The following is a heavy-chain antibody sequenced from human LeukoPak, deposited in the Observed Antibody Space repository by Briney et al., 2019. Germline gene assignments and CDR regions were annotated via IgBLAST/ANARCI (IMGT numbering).Heavy chain of an antibody. CDR2: IGGSGATT. CDR3: ARDLPLNHGDTGWFDP. J-gene: IGHJ5*02. Sequence: GGSLRLSCAASGFTFSSYAMSWVRQAPGKGLEWVSSIGGSGATTFYADSVKGRFTISRDNSNNTLNLQMNSLRADDTAVYYCARDLPLNHGDTGWFDPWGQGTLVTVSS. CDR1: GFTFSSYA. V-gene: IGHV3-23*01. D-gene: IGHD4-17*01.